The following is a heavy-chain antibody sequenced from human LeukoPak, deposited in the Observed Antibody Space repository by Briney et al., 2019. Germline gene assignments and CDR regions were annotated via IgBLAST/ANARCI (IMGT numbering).Heavy chain of an antibody. D-gene: IGHD3-9*01. Sequence: SETLSLTCTVSGDSISSGDYYWSWIRQHPGKGLEWIGYINYSGSTYYNPSLKSRVTISVDTSKNQFSLKLSSVTAADTAVYYCARVGALMLTGPLSSVDPWGQGTLVTVSS. J-gene: IGHJ5*02. V-gene: IGHV4-31*03. CDR2: INYSGST. CDR1: GDSISSGDYY. CDR3: ARVGALMLTGPLSSVDP.